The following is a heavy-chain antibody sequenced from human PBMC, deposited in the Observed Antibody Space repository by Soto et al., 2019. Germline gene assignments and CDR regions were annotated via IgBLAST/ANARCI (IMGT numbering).Heavy chain of an antibody. CDR2: ISGSGGST. CDR3: AKHPLITMVHQVEIDI. Sequence: XGSLRLSCASSVCTFSSYAMSWVRESPGKWLEWVSAISGSGGSTYYADSVKGRFTISRDNSKNTLYLQMNSLRAEDTAVYYCAKHPLITMVHQVEIDIWGQGTMVIVS. D-gene: IGHD3-10*01. V-gene: IGHV3-23*01. CDR1: VCTFSSYA. J-gene: IGHJ3*02.